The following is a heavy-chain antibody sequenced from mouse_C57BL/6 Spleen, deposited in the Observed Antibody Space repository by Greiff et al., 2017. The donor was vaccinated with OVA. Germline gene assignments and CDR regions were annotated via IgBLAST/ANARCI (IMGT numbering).Heavy chain of an antibody. D-gene: IGHD3-2*02. CDR2: IDPSDSYT. CDR3: ARRGFGKYFDV. J-gene: IGHJ1*03. CDR1: GYTFTSYW. Sequence: VKLQQPGAELVMPGASVKLSCKASGYTFTSYWMHWVKQRPGQGLEWIGEIDPSDSYTNYNQKFKGKSTLTVDKSSSTAYMQLSSLTSEDSAVYYCARRGFGKYFDVWGTGTTVTVSS. V-gene: IGHV1-69*01.